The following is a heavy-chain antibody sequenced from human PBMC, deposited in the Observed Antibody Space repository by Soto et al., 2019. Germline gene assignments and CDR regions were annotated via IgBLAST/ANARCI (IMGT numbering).Heavy chain of an antibody. CDR2: IYYSGST. CDR1: GGSISSSSYY. Sequence: SETLSLTCTVSGGSISSSSYYWGWIRQPPGEGLEWIGCIYYSGSTYYNPSLKSLVTISVDTSKNQFSLKLSSVTAADTAVYYCARHRPGGDIVVVVAARRGFDYWGQGTLVTVSS. V-gene: IGHV4-39*01. J-gene: IGHJ4*02. CDR3: ARHRPGGDIVVVVAARRGFDY. D-gene: IGHD2-15*01.